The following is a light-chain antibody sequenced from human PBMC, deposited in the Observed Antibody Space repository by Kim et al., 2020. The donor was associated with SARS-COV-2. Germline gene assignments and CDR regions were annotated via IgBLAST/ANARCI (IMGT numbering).Light chain of an antibody. CDR2: GTS. V-gene: IGKV3-20*01. Sequence: PGERATLSCRASQSVSRTYLAWYQQKXGQPPRLLIFGTSNRATGVPDRFSGGGSGTDFTLTISRLEPEDFAVYYCQQYGGSPRTFGQGTKV. CDR3: QQYGGSPRT. J-gene: IGKJ1*01. CDR1: QSVSRTY.